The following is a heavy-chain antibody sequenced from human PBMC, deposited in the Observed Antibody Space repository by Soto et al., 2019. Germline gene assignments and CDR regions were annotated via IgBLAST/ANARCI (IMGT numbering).Heavy chain of an antibody. D-gene: IGHD4-4*01. V-gene: IGHV3-33*01. CDR2: IWYDGSNK. J-gene: IGHJ5*02. Sequence: GGSLRLSCAASGFTFSSYGMHWVRQAPGKGLEWVAVIWYDGSNKYYADSVKGRFTISRDNSKNTLYLQMNSLRAEDTAVYYCAREGATVISGSGWFDPWGQGTLVTVSS. CDR1: GFTFSSYG. CDR3: AREGATVISGSGWFDP.